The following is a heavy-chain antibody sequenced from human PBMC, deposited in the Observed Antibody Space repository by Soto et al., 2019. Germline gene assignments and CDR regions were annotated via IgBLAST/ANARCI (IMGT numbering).Heavy chain of an antibody. CDR1: GVSLSTGGVG. CDR2: IYWDDDQ. V-gene: IGHV2-5*02. J-gene: IGHJ4*02. Sequence: QITLKESGPTLVKPTQTLTLTCNVSGVSLSTGGVGVGWIRQPPGKALEWLALIYWDDDQRSSPSLKSRLTITKDTSKNQVVRTMTNMAPEDTATYYCAHMRAAKFYYWGQGTLVTVSS. CDR3: AHMRAAKFYY. D-gene: IGHD2-15*01.